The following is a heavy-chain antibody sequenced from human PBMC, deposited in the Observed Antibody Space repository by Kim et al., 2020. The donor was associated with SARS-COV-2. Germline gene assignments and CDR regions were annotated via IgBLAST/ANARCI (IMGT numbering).Heavy chain of an antibody. Sequence: SETLSLTCTVSGGSISSYYWSWIRQPPGKGLEWIGYIYYSGSTNYNPSLKSRVTISVDTSKNQFSLKLSSVTAADTAVYYCARDSGSSLYYYYCMYVWG. CDR3: ARDSGSSLYYYYCMYV. V-gene: IGHV4-59*01. CDR1: GGSISSYY. J-gene: IGHJ6*02. D-gene: IGHD1-26*01. CDR2: IYYSGST.